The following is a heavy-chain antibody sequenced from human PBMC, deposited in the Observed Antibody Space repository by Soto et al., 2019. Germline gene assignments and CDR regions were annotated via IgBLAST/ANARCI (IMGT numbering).Heavy chain of an antibody. D-gene: IGHD3-22*01. CDR3: ARVGYYYDSSGYYLSFDY. J-gene: IGHJ4*02. CDR2: MNPNSGNT. V-gene: IGHV1-8*01. Sequence: ASVKVSXKASGYTFTRYDINWVRQATGQGLEWMGGMNPNSGNTGYAQKFQGRVTMTSNTSIITAYMELSSLRSEDPAVYYCARVGYYYDSSGYYLSFDYWGQGTLVTVSS. CDR1: GYTFTRYD.